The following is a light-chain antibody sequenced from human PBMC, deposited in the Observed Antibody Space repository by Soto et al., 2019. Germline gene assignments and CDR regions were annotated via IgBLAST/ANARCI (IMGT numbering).Light chain of an antibody. Sequence: DIQMTHSPSSLSASVGDRVTITCRASQTPRTFLNWYQQKPGKAPKLLIYATPTLQSGVPSRFSGRDSGADFTLTINNLQPEDFATYYCQQPPYTFGPGTKVDIK. CDR3: QQPPYT. J-gene: IGKJ3*01. CDR1: QTPRTF. CDR2: ATP. V-gene: IGKV1-39*01.